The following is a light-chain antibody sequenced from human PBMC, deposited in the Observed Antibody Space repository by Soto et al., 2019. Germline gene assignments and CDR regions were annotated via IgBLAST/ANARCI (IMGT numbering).Light chain of an antibody. V-gene: IGKV1-5*03. CDR3: QQYNSYSWT. Sequence: DIQMTQFPSTLPAYVGDRVTITCRASQSISSWLAWYQQKPGKAPKLLIYKASSLESGVPSRFSGSGSGTEFTLTISSLQPDDFATYYCQQYNSYSWTFGQGTKVDIK. CDR1: QSISSW. CDR2: KAS. J-gene: IGKJ1*01.